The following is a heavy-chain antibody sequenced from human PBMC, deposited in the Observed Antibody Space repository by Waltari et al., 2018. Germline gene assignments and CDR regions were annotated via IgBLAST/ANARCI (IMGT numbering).Heavy chain of an antibody. D-gene: IGHD6-6*01. J-gene: IGHJ6*02. CDR1: GYSFTSYW. CDR2: TYPGDSDT. Sequence: EVQLVQSGAEVKKPGESLKISCKGSGYSFTSYWIGWVRPMPGKGLEWMGITYPGDSDTRYSPSFQGQVTISADKSISTAYLQWSSLKASDTAMYYCARDSSSSGADYYYYGMDVWGQGTTVTVSS. V-gene: IGHV5-51*03. CDR3: ARDSSSSGADYYYYGMDV.